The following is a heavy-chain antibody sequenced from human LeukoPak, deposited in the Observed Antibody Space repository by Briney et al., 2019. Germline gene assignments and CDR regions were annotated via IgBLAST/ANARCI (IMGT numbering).Heavy chain of an antibody. V-gene: IGHV1-8*01. J-gene: IGHJ6*02. CDR3: ARGPYYYGSGSYPYYYYYGMDV. D-gene: IGHD3-10*01. CDR2: MNPNSGNT. CDR1: GYTFTSYD. Sequence: ASVKVSCKASGYTFTSYDINWVRQATGQGLEWMGWMNPNSGNTGYAQKFQGRVTMTRNASISTAYMELSSLRSEDTAVYYCARGPYYYGSGSYPYYYYYGMDVWGQGTTVTVSS.